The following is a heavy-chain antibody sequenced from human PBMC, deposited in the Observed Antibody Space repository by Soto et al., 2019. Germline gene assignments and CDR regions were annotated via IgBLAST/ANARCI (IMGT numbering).Heavy chain of an antibody. CDR3: ASLGGYCSSTSCYPSYYYYGMDV. CDR2: INPNSGGT. Sequence: ASVKVSCKASGYTFTGYYMHWVRQAPGQGLEWMGWINPNSGGTNYAQKFQGRVTMTRDTSISTAYMELSRLRSDDTAVYSCASLGGYCSSTSCYPSYYYYGMDVWGQGTTVTVSS. V-gene: IGHV1-2*02. CDR1: GYTFTGYY. J-gene: IGHJ6*02. D-gene: IGHD2-2*01.